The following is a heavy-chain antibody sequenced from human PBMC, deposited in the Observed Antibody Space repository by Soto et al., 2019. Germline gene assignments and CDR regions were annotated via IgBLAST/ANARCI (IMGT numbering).Heavy chain of an antibody. CDR1: GGSVSSGSYY. Sequence: SETLSLTCTVSGGSVSSGSYYWSWIRQPPGKGLEWIGYIYYSGSTNYNPSLKSRVTISVDTSKNQFSLKLSSVTAADTAVHYCARDRSSSSWYGDSYYYGMDVWGQGTTVTVSS. CDR2: IYYSGST. V-gene: IGHV4-61*01. D-gene: IGHD6-13*01. J-gene: IGHJ6*02. CDR3: ARDRSSSSWYGDSYYYGMDV.